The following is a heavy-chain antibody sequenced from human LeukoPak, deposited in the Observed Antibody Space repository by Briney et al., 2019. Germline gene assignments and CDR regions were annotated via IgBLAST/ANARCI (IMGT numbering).Heavy chain of an antibody. CDR2: INDDGSAT. Sequence: GGSLRLSCAASGFTFSNYWMHWVRQVPGKGLVWVSRINDDGSATFYADSVKGRFTISRDNAKNSLYLQMNSLRAEDTAVYYCAREDASSWDYWGQGILVTVSS. CDR1: GFTFSNYW. J-gene: IGHJ4*02. D-gene: IGHD6-13*01. CDR3: AREDASSWDY. V-gene: IGHV3-74*01.